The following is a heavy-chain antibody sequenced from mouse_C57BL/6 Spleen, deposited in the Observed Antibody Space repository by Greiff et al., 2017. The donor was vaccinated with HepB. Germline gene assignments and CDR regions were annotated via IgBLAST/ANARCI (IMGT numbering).Heavy chain of an antibody. J-gene: IGHJ2*01. CDR2: IYPRDGST. Sequence: QVQLQQSGPELVKPGASVKLSCKASGYTFTSYDINWVKQRPGQGLEWIGWIYPRDGSTKYNEKFKGKATLTVDTSSSTAYMELHSLTSEDSAVYLCARCPGDGYYLYFDYWGQGTTLTVSS. CDR1: GYTFTSYD. V-gene: IGHV1-85*01. D-gene: IGHD2-3*01. CDR3: ARCPGDGYYLYFDY.